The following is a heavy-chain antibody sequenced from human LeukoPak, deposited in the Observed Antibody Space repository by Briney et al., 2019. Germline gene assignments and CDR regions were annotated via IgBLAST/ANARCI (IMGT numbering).Heavy chain of an antibody. D-gene: IGHD6-19*01. CDR3: ARDTPLRGSGSLYGMDV. Sequence: GGSLRLSCAASGFTFSSYDMHWVRQATGKGLEWVSAIGTAGDTYYPCSAKSRFTISRENAKSSLYLQMNSLRAGDTAVYYCARDTPLRGSGSLYGMDVWGQGTTVTVSS. V-gene: IGHV3-13*01. CDR2: IGTAGDT. CDR1: GFTFSSYD. J-gene: IGHJ6*02.